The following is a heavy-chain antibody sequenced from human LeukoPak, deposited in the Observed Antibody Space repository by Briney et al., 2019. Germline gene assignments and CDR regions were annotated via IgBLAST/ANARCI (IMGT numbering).Heavy chain of an antibody. V-gene: IGHV1-2*02. CDR2: INPNSGGT. CDR1: GYTFTGYY. CDR3: ARDGAAAGTGWFDP. D-gene: IGHD6-13*01. J-gene: IGHJ5*02. Sequence: GASVKVSCKASGYTFTGYYMHWVRQAPGQGLEWMGWINPNSGGTNYAQKFQGRVTMTRDTSISTAYMELSRLRSDDTAVYYCARDGAAAGTGWFDPWGQGTLVTVSS.